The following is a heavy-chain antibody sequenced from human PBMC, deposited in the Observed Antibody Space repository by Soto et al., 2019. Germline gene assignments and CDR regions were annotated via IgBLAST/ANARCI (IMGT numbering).Heavy chain of an antibody. D-gene: IGHD6-13*01. J-gene: IGHJ4*02. Sequence: SETLSLTCDVSGGAISSGNWWSWVRQAPGKGLEWIAEIYHNGDANYHPSFRSRVTISVDKSKNQFSLKMDSVTAADSAMYYCARDQYSSSWFFDTWGQG. CDR1: GGAISSGNW. CDR2: IYHNGDA. V-gene: IGHV4-4*02. CDR3: ARDQYSSSWFFDT.